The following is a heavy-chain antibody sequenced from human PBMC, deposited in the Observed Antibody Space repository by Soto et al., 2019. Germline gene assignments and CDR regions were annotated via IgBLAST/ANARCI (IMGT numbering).Heavy chain of an antibody. Sequence: HPGGSLRLSCAASGFTFSSYWMSWVRQAPGKGLEWVANIKQDGSEKYYVDSVKGRFTISRDNAKNSLYLQMNSLRAEGTAVYYCARVGDSGHETYYYGMDVWGQGTTVTVYS. V-gene: IGHV3-7*03. CDR2: IKQDGSEK. CDR1: GFTFSSYW. J-gene: IGHJ6*02. CDR3: ARVGDSGHETYYYGMDV. D-gene: IGHD1-26*01.